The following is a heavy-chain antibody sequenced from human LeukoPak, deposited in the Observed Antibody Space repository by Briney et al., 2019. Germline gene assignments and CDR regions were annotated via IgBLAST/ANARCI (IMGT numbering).Heavy chain of an antibody. Sequence: ASVKVSCKASGYTFTSYDINWVRQATGQGLEWMGWMIPNSGNTGYAQKFQGRVTITADKSTSTAYMELSSLRSEDTAAYYCASIAAARLMGYYYYYMDVWGKGTTVTVSS. CDR3: ASIAAARLMGYYYYYMDV. J-gene: IGHJ6*03. V-gene: IGHV1-8*01. CDR1: GYTFTSYD. CDR2: MIPNSGNT. D-gene: IGHD6-13*01.